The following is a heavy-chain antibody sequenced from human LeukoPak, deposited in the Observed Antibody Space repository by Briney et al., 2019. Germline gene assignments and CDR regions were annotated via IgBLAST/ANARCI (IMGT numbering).Heavy chain of an antibody. CDR3: ARASSSRYLNWFDR. CDR2: IYTSGST. CDR1: GGSISSYY. D-gene: IGHD6-13*01. V-gene: IGHV4-4*07. Sequence: AGTLSLTCTVSGGSISSYYWSWIRQPAGKGLEWIGRIYTSGSTNYNPSLTSRVTMSVDTSTHQSSLKLTSVPAADPAVNYCARASSSRYLNWFDRGGEGTLVTV. J-gene: IGHJ5*02.